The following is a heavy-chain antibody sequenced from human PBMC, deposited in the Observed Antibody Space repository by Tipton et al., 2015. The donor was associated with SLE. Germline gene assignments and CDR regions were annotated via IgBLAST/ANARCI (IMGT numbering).Heavy chain of an antibody. V-gene: IGHV4-31*03. D-gene: IGHD5-18*01. Sequence: TLSLTCTVSGGSISSGGYYWSWIRQHPEKGLEWIGYIHYSGSTDYNPSLKSRLTISVDTSKNQFFLKLTSVTAADTAVYYCARGSGYTSVFGAFDIWGQGTMVSVSS. J-gene: IGHJ3*02. CDR1: GGSISSGGYY. CDR3: ARGSGYTSVFGAFDI. CDR2: IHYSGST.